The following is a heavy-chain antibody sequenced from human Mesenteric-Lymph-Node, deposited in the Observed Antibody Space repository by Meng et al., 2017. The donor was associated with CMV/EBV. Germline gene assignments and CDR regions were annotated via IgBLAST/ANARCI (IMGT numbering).Heavy chain of an antibody. D-gene: IGHD3-10*01. J-gene: IGHJ4*02. V-gene: IGHV4-30-4*08. CDR2: IYYSGST. CDR3: AREGSGSWFGAATFDY. CDR1: GGPISSGDYY. Sequence: QLRRSGPGLVKPSQTLSLTCTVSGGPISSGDYYWSWIRQPPGKGLEWIGYIYYSGSTYYNPSLKSRVTISVDTSKNQFSLKLSSVTAADTAVYYCAREGSGSWFGAATFDYWGQGTLVTVSS.